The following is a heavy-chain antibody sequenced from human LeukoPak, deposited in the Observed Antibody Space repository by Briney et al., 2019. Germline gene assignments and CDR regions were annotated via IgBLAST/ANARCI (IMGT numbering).Heavy chain of an antibody. Sequence: PGGSLRLSCAASGFSFSTYAISWVRQAPGKGLEWVSCISTTSSYIFYADSVRGRFTISRDNAKNSLYLQMNSLRGEDTAVYYCGRDGSGSPDYWGQGTLVTVSS. V-gene: IGHV3-21*04. J-gene: IGHJ4*02. CDR3: GRDGSGSPDY. CDR1: GFSFSTYA. CDR2: ISTTSSYI. D-gene: IGHD3-10*01.